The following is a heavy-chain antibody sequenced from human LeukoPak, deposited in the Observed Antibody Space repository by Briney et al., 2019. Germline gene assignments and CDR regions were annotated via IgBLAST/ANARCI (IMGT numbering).Heavy chain of an antibody. CDR1: EFSVSSNY. D-gene: IGHD6-19*01. CDR3: ARGRFSGPDDY. V-gene: IGHV3-53*01. J-gene: IGHJ4*02. CDR2: IYSGGAT. Sequence: GGSLRLSCAVSEFSVSSNYMNWVRQAPGKGLEWVSVIYSGGATYYADSVRGRFTISIDNSKNMVSLQMTSLGAEDTAVYYCARGRFSGPDDYWGQGTLVTVSS.